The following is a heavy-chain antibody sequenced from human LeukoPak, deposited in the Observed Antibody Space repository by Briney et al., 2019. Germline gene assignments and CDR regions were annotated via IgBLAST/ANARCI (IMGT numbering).Heavy chain of an antibody. J-gene: IGHJ6*03. CDR3: ARDPGGDGSGYYYYYMDV. D-gene: IGHD2-21*02. CDR1: GGSISSYY. Sequence: SETLSLTCTVSGGSISSYYWSWIRQPPGKGLEWIGYIYYSGSTNYNPSLKSRVTISVDTSKNQFSLKLSSVTAADTAVYYCARDPGGDGSGYYYYYMDVWGKGTTVTVSS. CDR2: IYYSGST. V-gene: IGHV4-59*01.